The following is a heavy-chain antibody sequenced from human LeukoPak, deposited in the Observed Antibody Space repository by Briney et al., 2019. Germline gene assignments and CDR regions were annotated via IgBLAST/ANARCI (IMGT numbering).Heavy chain of an antibody. D-gene: IGHD1-26*01. CDR1: GYTFTSYG. CDR2: ISAYNGNT. V-gene: IGHV1-18*01. CDR3: ARVPWYSGSYPVGAFDI. Sequence: GASVKVSCKASGYTFTSYGISWVRQAPGQGLEWMGRISAYNGNTNYAQKLQGRVTMTTDTSTSTAYMELRSLRSDDTAVYYCARVPWYSGSYPVGAFDIWGQGTMVTVSS. J-gene: IGHJ3*02.